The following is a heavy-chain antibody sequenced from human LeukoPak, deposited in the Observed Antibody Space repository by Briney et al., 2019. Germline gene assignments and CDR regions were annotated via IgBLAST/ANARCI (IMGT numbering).Heavy chain of an antibody. J-gene: IGHJ6*03. V-gene: IGHV3-23*01. CDR3: AKGTTLYYYCMDV. CDR1: GFTFSSYA. D-gene: IGHD4-11*01. Sequence: GGSLRLSCAASGFTFSSYAMGWVRQAPGKGLEWVSAISGSGGSTYYADSVKGRFTISRDNSKNTLYLQMNSLRAEDTAVYYCAKGTTLYYYCMDVWGKGTTVTVSS. CDR2: ISGSGGST.